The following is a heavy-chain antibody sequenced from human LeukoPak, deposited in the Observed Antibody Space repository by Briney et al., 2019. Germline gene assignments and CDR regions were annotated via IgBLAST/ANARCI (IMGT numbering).Heavy chain of an antibody. CDR3: ARGGSGEGY. J-gene: IGHJ4*02. CDR1: GGAISSGAHY. D-gene: IGHD3-10*01. CDR2: INYSGNT. Sequence: PSQTLSLTCTVSGGAISSGAHYWSWIRQPPGKGLEWIGYINYSGNTYYNPSLKSRVTISADTSKNQFSLKVTSVTAADTAVYYCARGGSGEGYWGQGTLVTVSS. V-gene: IGHV4-31*03.